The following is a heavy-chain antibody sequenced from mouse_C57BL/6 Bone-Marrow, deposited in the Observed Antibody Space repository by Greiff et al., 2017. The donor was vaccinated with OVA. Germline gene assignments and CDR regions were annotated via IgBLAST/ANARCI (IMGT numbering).Heavy chain of an antibody. CDR1: GYTFTSYG. D-gene: IGHD1-1*01. CDR2: IYPRSGNT. J-gene: IGHJ2*01. CDR3: GVLGIITTVVATDY. Sequence: VQLQQSGAELARPGASVKLSCKASGYTFTSYGISWVQQRTGQGLEWIGEIYPRSGNTYYNETFKGQATLSADKSYNTAYMELRGLTSEDSSVDFCGVLGIITTVVATDYWGQGTTLTVSS. V-gene: IGHV1-81*01.